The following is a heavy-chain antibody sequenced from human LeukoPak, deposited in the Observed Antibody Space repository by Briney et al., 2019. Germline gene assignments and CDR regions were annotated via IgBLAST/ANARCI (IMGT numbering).Heavy chain of an antibody. CDR2: INEAGNDK. CDR1: GFSFSNYW. J-gene: IGHJ4*02. CDR3: ARASTTVGVSINY. D-gene: IGHD3-10*01. V-gene: IGHV3-7*01. Sequence: PGGSLRLSCAASGFSFSNYWMTWVRQAPGKGLEWVANINEAGNDKYYVDSVTGRFTMSRDNAKNSLYLQMNSLRAEDTAVYYCARASTTVGVSINYWGQGTLVTVSS.